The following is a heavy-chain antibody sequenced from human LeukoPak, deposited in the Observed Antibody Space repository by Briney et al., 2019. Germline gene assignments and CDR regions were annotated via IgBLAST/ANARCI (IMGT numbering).Heavy chain of an antibody. D-gene: IGHD6-13*01. CDR1: GYTFTGYY. CDR3: ARDGRLVAAASTSWFDP. V-gene: IGHV1-69*05. J-gene: IGHJ5*02. CDR2: IIPIFGTA. Sequence: ASVKVSCKASGYTFTGYYMHWVRQAPGQGLEWMGRIIPIFGTANYAQKFQGRVTITTDESTSTAYMELSSLRSEDTAVYYCARDGRLVAAASTSWFDPWGQGTLVTVSS.